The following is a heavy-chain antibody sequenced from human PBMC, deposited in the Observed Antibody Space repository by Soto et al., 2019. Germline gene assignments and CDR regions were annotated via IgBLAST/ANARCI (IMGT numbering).Heavy chain of an antibody. J-gene: IGHJ5*02. V-gene: IGHV3-30*18. Sequence: PVGSLILSCSSSVFIFSAYGIHWVRQTPDNWLQWVALISSEGRYTYFADSVKGRFTISRDNFRNTLYLQMSSLRTEDTAIYFCAKAGGKVSNKFDTSGEGTLV. CDR3: AKAGGKVSNKFDT. CDR2: ISSEGRYT. D-gene: IGHD2-8*01. CDR1: VFIFSAYG.